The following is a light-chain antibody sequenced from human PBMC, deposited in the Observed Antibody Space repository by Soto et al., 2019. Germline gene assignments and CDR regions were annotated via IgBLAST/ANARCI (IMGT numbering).Light chain of an antibody. CDR2: AAF. CDR1: QGIGTY. Sequence: IERTRVPSSQCAALGGRRTISCRASQGIGTYLAWYQQKPGKAPKLLIYAAFTLHSGVPARFSDSWCGTDFTLSITRLEPEHFAVYDCQQYQSLTLGGGTKVDIK. CDR3: QQYQSLT. V-gene: IGKV1-9*01. J-gene: IGKJ4*01.